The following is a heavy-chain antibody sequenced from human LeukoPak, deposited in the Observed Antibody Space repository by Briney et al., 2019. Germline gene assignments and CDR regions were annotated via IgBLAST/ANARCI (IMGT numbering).Heavy chain of an antibody. D-gene: IGHD2-15*01. CDR1: GFTFSSYA. Sequence: GGSLRLSCAASGFTFSSYAMSWVRQAPGKGLEWVSAISGSGGSTYYADSVKGRFTISRDNSKNTLYLQMNSLRAEDTAVYYCAKGDYCSGGSCLRNFDYWGQGTLVTVSS. J-gene: IGHJ4*02. CDR3: AKGDYCSGGSCLRNFDY. CDR2: ISGSGGST. V-gene: IGHV3-23*01.